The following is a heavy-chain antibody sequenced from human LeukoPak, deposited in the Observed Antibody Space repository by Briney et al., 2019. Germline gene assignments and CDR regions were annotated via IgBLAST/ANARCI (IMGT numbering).Heavy chain of an antibody. CDR2: MNPNSGNT. Sequence: GASVKVSCKASGYTFTSYDINWVRQATGQGLEWMGWMNPNSGNTGYAQKFQGRVTMTRNTSISTAYMELSSLRSEDTAVYYCARGAGDAYYYYYGMDVWGQGTMVTVSS. CDR3: ARGAGDAYYYYYGMDV. J-gene: IGHJ6*02. V-gene: IGHV1-8*01. CDR1: GYTFTSYD. D-gene: IGHD7-27*01.